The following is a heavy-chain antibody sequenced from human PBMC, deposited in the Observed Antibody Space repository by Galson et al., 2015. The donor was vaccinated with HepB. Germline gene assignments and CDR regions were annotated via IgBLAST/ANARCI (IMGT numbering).Heavy chain of an antibody. D-gene: IGHD2-15*01. CDR1: GFTFGIYS. J-gene: IGHJ6*03. CDR2: ISRSSSHI. V-gene: IGHV3-21*01. Sequence: SLRLSCAASGFTFGIYSMHWVRQAPGQGLEWVSSISRSSSHINYADSVKGRFTISRDNAKNSLYLQMNSLRAEDTALYYCARDGEYCIPGTCYFYLYMDVWGKGTTVTVSS. CDR3: ARDGEYCIPGTCYFYLYMDV.